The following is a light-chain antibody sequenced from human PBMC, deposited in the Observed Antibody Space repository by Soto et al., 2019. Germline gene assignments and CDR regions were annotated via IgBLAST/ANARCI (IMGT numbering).Light chain of an antibody. Sequence: QSVLTQPPSLSGTPGQTVTISCIGSRSNIGSAIVHWYQQIPGTAPKHLIYMNNQRPSGVPDRFSGSKSGTSASLVITVLRPEDEADYYCVAWDDNLSARVFGGGTKLTVL. CDR1: RSNIGSAI. CDR3: VAWDDNLSARV. CDR2: MNN. J-gene: IGLJ3*02. V-gene: IGLV1-47*01.